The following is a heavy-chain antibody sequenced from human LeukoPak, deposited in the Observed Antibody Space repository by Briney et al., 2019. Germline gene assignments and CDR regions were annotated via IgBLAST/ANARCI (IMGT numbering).Heavy chain of an antibody. CDR3: ARDRYSAAAGVGWFDP. D-gene: IGHD6-13*01. CDR1: GGSISNTFYY. J-gene: IGHJ5*02. CDR2: INYSGST. Sequence: SSETLSLTCTVSGGSISNTFYYWGWIRQPPGKGLEWIGSINYSGSTYYNPSLKSRVTISVDTSKNQFSLKLSSVTAADTAVYYCARDRYSAAAGVGWFDPWGQGTLVTVSS. V-gene: IGHV4-39*07.